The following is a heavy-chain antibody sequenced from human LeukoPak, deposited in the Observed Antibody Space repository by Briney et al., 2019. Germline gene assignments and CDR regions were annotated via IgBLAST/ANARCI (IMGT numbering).Heavy chain of an antibody. Sequence: SETLSLTCAVYGGSFSGYYWSWIRQPPGKGLEWIGEINHSGSTHYTPPLKSRVTISVYTSKNQFSLKLSSVAAADTAVYYCARVQQLDYYYGMDVWGQGTTVTVSS. CDR3: ARVQQLDYYYGMDV. V-gene: IGHV4-34*01. J-gene: IGHJ6*02. D-gene: IGHD6-13*01. CDR1: GGSFSGYY. CDR2: INHSGST.